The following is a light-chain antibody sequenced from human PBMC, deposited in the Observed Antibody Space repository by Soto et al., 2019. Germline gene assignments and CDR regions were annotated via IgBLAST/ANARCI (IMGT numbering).Light chain of an antibody. Sequence: QSALTQPRSVSGSPGQSVTISCTGTSTDVGGYNYVSWYQQHPGKVPKLMIYDVSKRPSGVPDRFSGSKSGNTASLTISGLQAEELANYYCCSDACRDTLYVFGSGSKVTVL. CDR1: STDVGGYNY. V-gene: IGLV2-11*01. CDR2: DVS. J-gene: IGLJ1*01. CDR3: CSDACRDTLYV.